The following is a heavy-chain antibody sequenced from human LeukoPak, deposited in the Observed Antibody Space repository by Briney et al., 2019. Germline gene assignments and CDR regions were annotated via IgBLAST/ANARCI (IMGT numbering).Heavy chain of an antibody. CDR2: IYPGDSDT. D-gene: IGHD3-10*01. CDR1: RYSFTSYW. V-gene: IGHV5-51*01. CDR3: ARSAMVRGVMDYWYFDL. J-gene: IGHJ2*01. Sequence: GESLKISCKGSRYSFTSYWIGWVRQMPGKGLEWMGSIYPGDSDTRYSPSFQGQVIISADKSISTAYLQWSSLKASDTAMYYCARSAMVRGVMDYWYFDLWGRGTLVTVSS.